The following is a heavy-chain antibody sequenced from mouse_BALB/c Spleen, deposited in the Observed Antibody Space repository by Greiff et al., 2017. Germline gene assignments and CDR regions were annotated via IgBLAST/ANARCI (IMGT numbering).Heavy chain of an antibody. D-gene: IGHD1-2*01. V-gene: IGHV2-5-1*01. Sequence: VQLQESGPSLVQPSQSLSITCTVSGFSLTSYGVHWVRQSPGKGLEWLGVIWRGGSTDYNAAFMSRLSITKDNSKSQVFFKMNSLQADDTAIYYCAKNERPGLAWFAYWGQGTLVTVSA. CDR2: IWRGGST. CDR3: AKNERPGLAWFAY. J-gene: IGHJ3*01. CDR1: GFSLTSYG.